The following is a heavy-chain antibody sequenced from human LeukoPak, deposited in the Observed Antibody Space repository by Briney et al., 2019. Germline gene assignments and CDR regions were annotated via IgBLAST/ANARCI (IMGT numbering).Heavy chain of an antibody. CDR3: AREGIAAAGTGGHFDY. J-gene: IGHJ4*02. D-gene: IGHD6-13*01. V-gene: IGHV4-59*12. Sequence: SSETLSLTCTVSGGSISSYYWSWIRQPPGKGLEWIGYIYYSGSTNYNPSLKSRVTISVDTSKNQFSLKLSSVTAADTAVFYCAREGIAAAGTGGHFDYWGQGTLVTVSS. CDR1: GGSISSYY. CDR2: IYYSGST.